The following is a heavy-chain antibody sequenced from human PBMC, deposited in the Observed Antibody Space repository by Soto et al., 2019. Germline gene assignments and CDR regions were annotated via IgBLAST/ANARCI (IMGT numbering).Heavy chain of an antibody. J-gene: IGHJ4*02. D-gene: IGHD2-2*01. CDR2: ISGSGGST. CDR3: AKDSWPLGTSSPFDY. CDR1: GFTFSSYD. V-gene: IGHV3-23*01. Sequence: QPGGSLRLSCAASGFTFSSYDMSWVRQAPGKGLEWVSGISGSGGSTYYPDSVKGRFTISRDNSKNTLYLQMNSLRAEDSAIYYCAKDSWPLGTSSPFDYWGQGTLVTVSS.